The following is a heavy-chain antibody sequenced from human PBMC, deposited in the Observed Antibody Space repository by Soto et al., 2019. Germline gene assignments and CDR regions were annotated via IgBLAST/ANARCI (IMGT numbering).Heavy chain of an antibody. J-gene: IGHJ4*02. CDR1: GDTFTNFD. Sequence: QVQLVQSGAEVKKPGASVKVSCKPSGDTFTNFDLNWVRQAAGKGLEWLGWMRANSGDTGHAQKFRGRVSMTRDISMSTAYMKLSSLRAEDTAVYYCARYTHGQGFQVWGQGTLVIVSS. V-gene: IGHV1-8*01. CDR2: MRANSGDT. CDR3: ARYTHGQGFQV. D-gene: IGHD3-3*01.